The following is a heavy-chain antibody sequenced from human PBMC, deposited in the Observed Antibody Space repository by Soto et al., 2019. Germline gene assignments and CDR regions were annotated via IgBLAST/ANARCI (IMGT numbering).Heavy chain of an antibody. CDR1: GFTFSSYG. J-gene: IGHJ4*02. Sequence: LRLSCAASGFTFSSYGMHWVRQAPGKGLEWVAVISYDGSNKYYADSVKGRFTISRDNSKNTLYLQMNSLRAEDTAVYYCAKDQGRGGYSYGYFSPYFDYWGQGTLVTVSS. D-gene: IGHD5-18*01. CDR2: ISYDGSNK. CDR3: AKDQGRGGYSYGYFSPYFDY. V-gene: IGHV3-30*18.